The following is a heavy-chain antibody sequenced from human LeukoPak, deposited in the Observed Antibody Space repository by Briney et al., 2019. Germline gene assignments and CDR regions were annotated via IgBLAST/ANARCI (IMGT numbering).Heavy chain of an antibody. CDR2: INHSGST. CDR3: ARGRAVADY. V-gene: IGHV4-34*01. Sequence: SETLSLTCAVYGGSFSGYYWSWIRQPPGKGLEWIGEINHSGSTNYNPSLKSRVTISVDTSKNQFSLKLSSVTAADTAVYYCARGRAVADYWGQGTLVTVSS. J-gene: IGHJ4*02. D-gene: IGHD6-19*01. CDR1: GGSFSGYY.